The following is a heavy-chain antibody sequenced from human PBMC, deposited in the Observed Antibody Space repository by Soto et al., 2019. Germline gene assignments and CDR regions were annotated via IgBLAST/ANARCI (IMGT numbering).Heavy chain of an antibody. D-gene: IGHD3-9*01. CDR1: GFSLSTSGVG. CDR2: IYWDDDK. CDR3: AHRIELRYFDWLLTPFDY. J-gene: IGHJ4*02. Sequence: QITLKESGPTLVKPTQTLTLTCTFSGFSLSTSGVGVGWIRQPPGKALEWLALIYWDDDKRYSPSLKSRLTITNDTSKNQVVLTMPIMDPVDTATYYCAHRIELRYFDWLLTPFDYWGQGTLVTVSS. V-gene: IGHV2-5*02.